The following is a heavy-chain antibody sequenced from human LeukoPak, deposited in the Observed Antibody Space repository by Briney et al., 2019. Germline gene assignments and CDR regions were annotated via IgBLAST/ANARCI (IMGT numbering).Heavy chain of an antibody. J-gene: IGHJ4*02. CDR3: ARRMVRGGGFGY. CDR1: GGSLSAYY. D-gene: IGHD3-10*01. V-gene: IGHV4-34*01. CDR2: INHGGST. Sequence: PSETLSLTCAVYGGSLSAYYWTWIRQPPGKGLEWIGEINHGGSTNYNPSLKSRVTISVDTSKNQFSLKLSSVTAADTAVYYCARRMVRGGGFGYWGQGTLVTVSS.